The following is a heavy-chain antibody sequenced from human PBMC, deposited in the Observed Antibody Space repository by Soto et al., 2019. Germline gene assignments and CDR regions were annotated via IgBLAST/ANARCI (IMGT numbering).Heavy chain of an antibody. CDR1: ASSITDASY. D-gene: IGHD6-13*01. CDR3: ARVLSLGSTWYFYY. Sequence: PSETLSLTCTVSASSITDASYWGWIRQPPGKGLEWIGSSRHGGGTYYNPSLKSRVTISVDPSKNQLSLKLTSVVAADAAVYYCARVLSLGSTWYFYYWGRGTQVTVSS. V-gene: IGHV4-38-2*02. CDR2: SRHGGGT. J-gene: IGHJ4*02.